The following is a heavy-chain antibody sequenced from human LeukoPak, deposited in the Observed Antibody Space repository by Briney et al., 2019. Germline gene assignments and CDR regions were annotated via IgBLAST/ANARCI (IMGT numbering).Heavy chain of an antibody. D-gene: IGHD1-26*01. J-gene: IGHJ4*02. CDR1: GYTFTSYD. CDR3: ARGGRREGFDY. Sequence: RASVKVSYTASGYTFTSYDINWVRQATGQGLEWMGWMNPNSGNTGYAQKFQGRVTMTRNTSISTAYMELSSLRSEDTAVYYCARGGRREGFDYWGQGTLVTVSS. V-gene: IGHV1-8*01. CDR2: MNPNSGNT.